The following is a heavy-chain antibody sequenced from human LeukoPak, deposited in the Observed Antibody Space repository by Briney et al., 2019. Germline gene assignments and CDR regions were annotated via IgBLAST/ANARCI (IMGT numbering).Heavy chain of an antibody. V-gene: IGHV3-30*04. CDR2: ISYDGSNK. CDR3: ARDLGYPYYFDY. CDR1: GFTFSSYA. D-gene: IGHD5-12*01. J-gene: IGHJ4*02. Sequence: GGSLRLSCTASGFTFSSYAMHWVHQAPGKGLEWVAVISYDGSNKYYADSVKGRFTISRDNSKNTLYLQMNSLRAEDTAVYYCARDLGYPYYFDYWGQGTLVTVSS.